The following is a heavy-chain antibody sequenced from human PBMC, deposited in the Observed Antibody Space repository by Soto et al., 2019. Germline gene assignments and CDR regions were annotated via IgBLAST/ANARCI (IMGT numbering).Heavy chain of an antibody. CDR1: GGSISSSSYY. CDR3: VRYEDDGYCSGGSCYFYGAFDI. CDR2: IYYSGST. Sequence: SETLSLTCTVSGGSISSSSYYWGWIRQPPGKGLEWIGSIYYSGSTYYNPSLKSRVTISVDTSKNQFSLKLSSVTAADTAVYYCVRYEDDGYCSGGSCYFYGAFDIWGQGTMVTVTS. D-gene: IGHD2-15*01. J-gene: IGHJ3*02. V-gene: IGHV4-39*01.